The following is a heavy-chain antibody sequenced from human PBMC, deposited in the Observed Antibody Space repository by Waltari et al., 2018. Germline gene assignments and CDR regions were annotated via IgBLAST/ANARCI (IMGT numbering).Heavy chain of an antibody. CDR2: IYHSGRT. D-gene: IGHD3-10*01. Sequence: QVQLQESGPGLVKPSETLSLTCAVSGYSISSGYYWGWIRQPPGKGLEWIGSIYHSGRTYYNPSLKSRVTISVDTSKNQFSLKLGAVTAADTAVYYCARDSQRLLWFGEGYYYGMDVWGQGTTVTVSS. V-gene: IGHV4-38-2*02. CDR3: ARDSQRLLWFGEGYYYGMDV. J-gene: IGHJ6*02. CDR1: GYSISSGYY.